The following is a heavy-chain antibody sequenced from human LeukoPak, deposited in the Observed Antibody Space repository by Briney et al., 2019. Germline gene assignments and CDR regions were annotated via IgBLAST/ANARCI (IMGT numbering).Heavy chain of an antibody. D-gene: IGHD3-10*01. J-gene: IGHJ3*02. CDR1: GFTVSSNY. CDR2: IYSGGST. Sequence: GGSLRLSCAASGFTVSSNYMSWVRQALGKGLEWVSVIYSGGSTYYADSVKGRFTISRDNSKNTLYLQMNSLRAEDTAVYYCASLPRGSGSYYWPDAFDIWGQGTMVTVSS. V-gene: IGHV3-66*01. CDR3: ASLPRGSGSYYWPDAFDI.